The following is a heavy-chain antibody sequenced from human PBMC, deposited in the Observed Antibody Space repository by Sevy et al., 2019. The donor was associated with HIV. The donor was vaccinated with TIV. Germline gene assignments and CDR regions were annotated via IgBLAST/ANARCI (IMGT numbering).Heavy chain of an antibody. CDR3: VRAIAADGSF. D-gene: IGHD6-13*01. CDR2: IKQDGSVK. V-gene: IGHV3-7*01. Sequence: GGSLRLSCAASGFSLNSYWMSWVRQAPGKGLEGVANIKQDGSVKYYLDSVKGRFTISRDNARNLLYLQMNSLRAEDTALYYCVRAIAADGSFWGQGTLVTVSS. CDR1: GFSLNSYW. J-gene: IGHJ4*02.